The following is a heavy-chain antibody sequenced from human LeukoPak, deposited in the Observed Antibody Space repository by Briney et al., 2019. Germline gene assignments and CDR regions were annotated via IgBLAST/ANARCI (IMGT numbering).Heavy chain of an antibody. Sequence: GESLKISCKASGYSFTTYWIAWVRQMPGKGLEWMGIIYPGDSDTRYSPSFQGQVTISADKSISTAYLQWSSLKASDTAMYYCARSPGGYYDSSGYYLDYWGQGTLVTVSS. J-gene: IGHJ4*02. CDR3: ARSPGGYYDSSGYYLDY. V-gene: IGHV5-51*01. D-gene: IGHD3-22*01. CDR1: GYSFTTYW. CDR2: IYPGDSDT.